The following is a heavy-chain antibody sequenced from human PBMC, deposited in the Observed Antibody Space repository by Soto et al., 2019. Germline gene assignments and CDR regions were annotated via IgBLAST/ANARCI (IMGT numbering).Heavy chain of an antibody. CDR1: GGSISSGGYS. J-gene: IGHJ6*02. CDR3: AKEGGNHYYYYAMDV. CDR2: IYHSGST. Sequence: SETLSLTCAVSGGSISSGGYSWSWIRQPPGKGLEWIGYIYHSGSTYYNPSLKSRVTISVDRSKNQFSLQLNSVTPEDTAVYYCAKEGGNHYYYYAMDVWGQGTTVTVSS. V-gene: IGHV4-30-2*01. D-gene: IGHD1-26*01.